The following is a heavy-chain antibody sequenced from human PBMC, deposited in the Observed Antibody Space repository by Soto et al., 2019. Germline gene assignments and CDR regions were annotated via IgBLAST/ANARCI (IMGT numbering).Heavy chain of an antibody. CDR2: TYYRSKWYN. Sequence: QALSVSSAYGADSVASSSAACNLIRQSPSRGLEWLGRTYYRSKWYNDYAVSVKSRITINPDTSKNQFSLQLNSATPEDTAVYYCARGAAMVQSNWFDPWGQGTLVTVSS. CDR3: ARGAAMVQSNWFDP. CDR1: ADSVASSSAA. V-gene: IGHV6-1*01. J-gene: IGHJ5*02. D-gene: IGHD5-18*01.